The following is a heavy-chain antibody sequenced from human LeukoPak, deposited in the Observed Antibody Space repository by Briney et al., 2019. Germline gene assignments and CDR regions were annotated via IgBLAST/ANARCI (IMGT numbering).Heavy chain of an antibody. CDR2: ISSNSYV. Sequence: GGSLRLSCAASGFSFSVHNMNWVRQAPGKGLEWVSSISSNSYVHYADSVKGRFTISRDNAKNSLYLQMNSLRAEDTAVYYCARGDVVEKYYFDYWGQGTLVTVSS. J-gene: IGHJ4*02. D-gene: IGHD5-12*01. V-gene: IGHV3-21*01. CDR1: GFSFSVHN. CDR3: ARGDVVEKYYFDY.